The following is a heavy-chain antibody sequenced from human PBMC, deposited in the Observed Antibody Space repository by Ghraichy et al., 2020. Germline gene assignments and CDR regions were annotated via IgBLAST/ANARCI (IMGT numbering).Heavy chain of an antibody. Sequence: TISLTCVISGDSVSTNNVGWNWIRQSPSRGLEWLGSAYYRSKWFVDYAESVKSRITITPDTTKNQFSLQLNSVTPEDTALYYCARDFNWAHDYWGLGTLVTVSS. V-gene: IGHV6-1*01. CDR3: ARDFNWAHDY. D-gene: IGHD3-16*01. CDR1: GDSVSTNNVG. CDR2: AYYRSKWFV. J-gene: IGHJ4*02.